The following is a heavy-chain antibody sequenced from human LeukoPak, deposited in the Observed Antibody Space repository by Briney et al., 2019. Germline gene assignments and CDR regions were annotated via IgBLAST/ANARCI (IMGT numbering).Heavy chain of an antibody. Sequence: GGSLRLSCAASGFTFSGYGMSWVRQAPGKGLEWVSTITGGSTYYADSVKGRFTISRDDSKDTVYLQMNSLRAEDTAIYYCAKATFGCSSTSCYSFDYWGQGTLVTVSS. J-gene: IGHJ4*02. CDR2: ITGGST. CDR3: AKATFGCSSTSCYSFDY. V-gene: IGHV3-23*01. D-gene: IGHD2-2*02. CDR1: GFTFSGYG.